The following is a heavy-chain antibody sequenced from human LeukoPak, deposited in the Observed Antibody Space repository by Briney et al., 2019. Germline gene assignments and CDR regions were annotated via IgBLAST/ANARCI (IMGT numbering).Heavy chain of an antibody. CDR2: IRSKAYGGTT. J-gene: IGHJ4*02. CDR1: GFTFGDYA. CDR3: TRYGSSGWNYYFDY. D-gene: IGHD6-19*01. V-gene: IGHV3-49*04. Sequence: GGSLRLSCTASGFTFGDYAMSWVRQAPGKGLEWVGFIRSKAYGGTTEYAASVKGRFTISRDDSKSIAYLQMNSLKTEDTAVYYCTRYGSSGWNYYFDYRGQGTLVTVSS.